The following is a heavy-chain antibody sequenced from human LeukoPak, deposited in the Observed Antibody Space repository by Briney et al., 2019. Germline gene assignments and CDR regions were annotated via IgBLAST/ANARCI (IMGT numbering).Heavy chain of an antibody. D-gene: IGHD6-13*01. CDR3: ARGSSSWYDGHGAFDI. V-gene: IGHV4-4*07. CDR1: GGSISSYY. CDR2: IYTSGST. Sequence: SETLSLTCTVSGGSISSYYWSWIRQPAGKGLEWIGRIYTSGSTNYNPSLKSRVTMSVDTSKNQFSLKLSSVTAADTAVYYCARGSSSWYDGHGAFDIWGQGTMVTVSS. J-gene: IGHJ3*02.